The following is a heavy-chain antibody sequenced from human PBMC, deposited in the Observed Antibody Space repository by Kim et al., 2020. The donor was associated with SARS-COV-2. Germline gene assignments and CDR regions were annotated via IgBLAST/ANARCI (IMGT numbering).Heavy chain of an antibody. D-gene: IGHD5-18*01. CDR2: IIPIFGTA. CDR1: GGTFSSYA. Sequence: SVKVSCKASGGTFSSYAISWVRQAPGQGLEWMGGIIPIFGTANYAQKFQGRVTITADESTSTAYMELSSLRSEDTAVYYCARAQMDTAMADYYYYGMDVWGQGTTVTVSS. V-gene: IGHV1-69*13. CDR3: ARAQMDTAMADYYYYGMDV. J-gene: IGHJ6*02.